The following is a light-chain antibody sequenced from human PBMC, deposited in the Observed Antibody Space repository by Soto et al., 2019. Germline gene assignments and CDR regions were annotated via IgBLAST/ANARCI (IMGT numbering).Light chain of an antibody. V-gene: IGKV3-20*01. CDR2: GAN. CDR1: QSVSSRY. CDR3: QQYASSPPTVT. J-gene: IGKJ3*01. Sequence: IGLPQYTATLSWSPGERSTLCCRASQSVSSRYLAWYQQKPGQAPRLLLFGANRRATGIPDRFSGSGSGTDFTLTISRLEPEDFGVYYCQQYASSPPTVTFGPGTKVDIK.